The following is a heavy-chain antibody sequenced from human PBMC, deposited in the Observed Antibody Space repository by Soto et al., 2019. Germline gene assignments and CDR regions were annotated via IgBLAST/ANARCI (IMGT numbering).Heavy chain of an antibody. Sequence: LRLSCAASGFTFSSYSMNWVRQAPGKGLEWVSSISSSSSYTYYADSVKGRFTISRDNAKNSLYLQMNSLRAEDTAVYYCARDGAGTIYYYYGMDVWGQGTTVTVSS. CDR2: ISSSSSYT. CDR1: GFTFSSYS. V-gene: IGHV3-21*01. CDR3: ARDGAGTIYYYYGMDV. D-gene: IGHD6-19*01. J-gene: IGHJ6*02.